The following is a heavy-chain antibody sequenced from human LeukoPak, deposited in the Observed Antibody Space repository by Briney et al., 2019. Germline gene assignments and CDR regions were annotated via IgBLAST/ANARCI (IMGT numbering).Heavy chain of an antibody. D-gene: IGHD1-26*01. CDR2: IHPNSGGT. Sequence: ASVKVSCQASGYTFTGYYMHWVRQAPGHGLEWMGWIHPNSGGTNYAQKFQGRVTMTRDTSISTAYMELSRLRSDDTAVYYCARGMGANDYWGQGTLVTVSS. CDR1: GYTFTGYY. CDR3: ARGMGANDY. J-gene: IGHJ4*02. V-gene: IGHV1-2*02.